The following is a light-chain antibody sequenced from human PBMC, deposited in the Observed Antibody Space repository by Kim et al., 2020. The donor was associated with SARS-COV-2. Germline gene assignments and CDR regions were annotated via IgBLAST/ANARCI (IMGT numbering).Light chain of an antibody. J-gene: IGLJ1*01. V-gene: IGLV3-19*01. Sequence: WGQNSSIKCQGDTLRSYYASWYQQKPGQAPVLVIYGKNNRPSGIPDRFSGSSSGNTASLTITGAQAEDEADYYCNSRDSSGNHYVFGTGTKVTVL. CDR3: NSRDSSGNHYV. CDR2: GKN. CDR1: TLRSYY.